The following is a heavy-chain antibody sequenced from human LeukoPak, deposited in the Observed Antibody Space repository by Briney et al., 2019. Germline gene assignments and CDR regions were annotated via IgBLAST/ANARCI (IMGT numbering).Heavy chain of an antibody. J-gene: IGHJ4*02. D-gene: IGHD2-15*01. CDR1: GGTFSSYA. CDR3: ARGRTVVTPNLGY. CDR2: IIPILGIA. V-gene: IGHV1-69*04. Sequence: GASVKVSCKASGGTFSSYAISWVRQAPGQGLGWMGRIIPILGIANYAQKFQGRVTITADKSTSTAYMELSSLRSEDTAVYYCARGRTVVTPNLGYWGQGTLVTVSS.